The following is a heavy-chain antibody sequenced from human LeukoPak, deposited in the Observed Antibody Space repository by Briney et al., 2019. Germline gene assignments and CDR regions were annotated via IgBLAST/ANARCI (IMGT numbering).Heavy chain of an antibody. CDR3: AKSPSFIDLTRGDYVWYFDY. CDR2: IYSGGST. J-gene: IGHJ4*02. CDR1: GFTVSSNY. V-gene: IGHV3-66*02. Sequence: GGSLRLSCAASGFTVSSNYMSWVRQAPGKGLEWVSVIYSGGSTYYADSVKGRFTISRDNSKNTLYLQMNSLRAEDTAVYYCAKSPSFIDLTRGDYVWYFDYWGQGTLVTVSS. D-gene: IGHD3-16*01.